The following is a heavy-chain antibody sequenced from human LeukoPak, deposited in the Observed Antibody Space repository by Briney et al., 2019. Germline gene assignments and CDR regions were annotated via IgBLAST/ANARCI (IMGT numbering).Heavy chain of an antibody. Sequence: GGSLRLSCAASGFTFSSYSMNWVRQAPGKGLEWVSSITSSSSYIYYADSVKGRFTISRDDAKNSLYLQMNSLRAEDTAVYYCARAKRNGFDIWGQGTMVTVSS. J-gene: IGHJ3*02. CDR2: ITSSSSYI. CDR3: ARAKRNGFDI. V-gene: IGHV3-21*01. CDR1: GFTFSSYS.